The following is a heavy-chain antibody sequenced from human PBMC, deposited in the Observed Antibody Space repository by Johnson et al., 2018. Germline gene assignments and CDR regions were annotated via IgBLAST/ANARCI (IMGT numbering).Heavy chain of an antibody. V-gene: IGHV3-23*04. D-gene: IGHD2-21*02. CDR2: ISGSGGST. CDR1: GFTFNNYA. Sequence: VQLVQSGGGLIQPGRSLRLSCAASGFTFNNYAMSWVRQAPGKGLEWVSGISGSGGSTYYADSVKGRFTISRDNSKNTLYLQMNSLRAGDTAVYYCAKVGWNRVTAHTPFMTYYYYMDVGCKGTTVTVSS. J-gene: IGHJ6*03. CDR3: AKVGWNRVTAHTPFMTYYYYMDV.